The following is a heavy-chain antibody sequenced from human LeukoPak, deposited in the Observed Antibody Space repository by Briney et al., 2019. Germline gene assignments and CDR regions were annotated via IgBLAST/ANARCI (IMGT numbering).Heavy chain of an antibody. CDR2: ISWNSGSI. J-gene: IGHJ4*02. CDR1: GFTFDDYA. V-gene: IGHV3-9*01. D-gene: IGHD6-13*01. Sequence: GGSLRLSCAASGFTFDDYAMHWVRQAPGKGLEWVSGISWNSGSIGYADSVKGRFTISRDNAKNSLYLQMNSLRAEDTALYYCAKDKGSSSWYDFDYWGQGTLVTVSS. CDR3: AKDKGSSSWYDFDY.